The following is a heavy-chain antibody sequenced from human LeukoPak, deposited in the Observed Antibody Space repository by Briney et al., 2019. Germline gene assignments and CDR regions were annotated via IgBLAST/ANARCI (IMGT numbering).Heavy chain of an antibody. V-gene: IGHV4-39*07. D-gene: IGHD5-12*01. CDR2: IYYSGST. CDR3: ARREATLEARGWFDP. Sequence: SETLSLTCTVSGGSISSSSYYWGWIRQPPGKGLEWIGSIYYSGSTYYNPSLKSRVTISVDTSKNQFSLKVSSVTAADTALYYCARREATLEARGWFDPWGQGTLVTVSS. CDR1: GGSISSSSYY. J-gene: IGHJ5*02.